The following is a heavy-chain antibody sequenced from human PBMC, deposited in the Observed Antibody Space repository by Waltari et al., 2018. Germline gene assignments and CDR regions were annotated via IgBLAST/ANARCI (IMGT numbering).Heavy chain of an antibody. Sequence: QVQLVQSGAEVKKPGSSLKVSCKASGATFSSYPNRWVRPALGQGLEWMGRIIPIFGTANYAQKFQGRVTSTADKSTSTAYMELSSLRSEDTAVYYCAVQETYSADFDYWGQGTLVTVSS. CDR2: IIPIFGTA. CDR3: AVQETYSADFDY. CDR1: GATFSSYP. J-gene: IGHJ4*02. D-gene: IGHD2-21*01. V-gene: IGHV1-69*08.